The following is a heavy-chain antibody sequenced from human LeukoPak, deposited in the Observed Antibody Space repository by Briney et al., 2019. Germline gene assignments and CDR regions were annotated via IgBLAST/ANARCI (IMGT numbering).Heavy chain of an antibody. CDR2: ISGSGGTT. Sequence: GGSLRLSCAVSGITLSNYGMSWVRQAPGKGLEWVAGISGSGGTTNYADSVKGRFTISRDNPKNTLYLQMNSLRAEDTAVYFCAKRGVVIRVILVGFHKEAYYFDSWGQGALVTVSS. J-gene: IGHJ4*02. CDR3: AKRGVVIRVILVGFHKEAYYFDS. D-gene: IGHD3-22*01. CDR1: GITLSNYG. V-gene: IGHV3-23*01.